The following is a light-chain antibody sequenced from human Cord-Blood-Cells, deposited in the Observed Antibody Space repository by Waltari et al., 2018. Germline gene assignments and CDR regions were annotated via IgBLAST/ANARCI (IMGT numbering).Light chain of an antibody. V-gene: IGLV2-8*01. Sequence: QSALTQPPSASGSPGQSVTISCTGTSSDVGGYNYVSWYQQHPGKAPKLMIYEVSKRPSGVADHFSGSKSANTASLTVSGLQAEDEADYYCSSYAGSSNFVVFGGGTKLTVL. CDR3: SSYAGSSNFVV. CDR1: SSDVGGYNY. CDR2: EVS. J-gene: IGLJ2*01.